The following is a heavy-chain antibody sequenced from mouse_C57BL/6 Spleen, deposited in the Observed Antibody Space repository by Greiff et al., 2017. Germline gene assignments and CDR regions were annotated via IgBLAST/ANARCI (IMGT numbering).Heavy chain of an antibody. CDR1: GYTFTSYW. J-gene: IGHJ4*01. Sequence: VQLQQPGAELVKPGASVMLSCKASGYTFTSYWLHWVKQRPGQGLEWIGMIHPNSGSTNSNEKFKSKATLTVDKSSSTAYMQLSSLTSEDSAVYYCARDGLSYAMDYWGQGTSVTVSS. V-gene: IGHV1-64*01. CDR2: IHPNSGST. CDR3: ARDGLSYAMDY.